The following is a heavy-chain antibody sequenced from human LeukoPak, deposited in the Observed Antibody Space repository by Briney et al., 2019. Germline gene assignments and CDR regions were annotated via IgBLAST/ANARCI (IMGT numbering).Heavy chain of an antibody. D-gene: IGHD3-3*01. CDR2: INHSGST. CDR1: GGSFSGYY. V-gene: IGHV4-34*01. J-gene: IGHJ4*02. Sequence: PSETLSHTCAVYGGSFSGYYWSWIRQPPGKGLEWIGEINHSGSTNYNPSLKSRVTISVDTSKNQFSLKLSSVTAADTAVYYCARGLDDFWSGYQDYWGQGTLVTVSS. CDR3: ARGLDDFWSGYQDY.